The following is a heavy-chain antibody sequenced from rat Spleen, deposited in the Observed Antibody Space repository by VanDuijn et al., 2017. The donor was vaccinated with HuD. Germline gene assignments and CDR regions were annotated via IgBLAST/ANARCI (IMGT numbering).Heavy chain of an antibody. D-gene: IGHD4-3*01. CDR2: IWAGGST. CDR1: GFSLTSNG. Sequence: QVQLKESGPGLMQPSETLSLTCTVSGFSLTSNGVGWVRQPLGKGLVWMGTIWAGGSTNYNSAVQSRLSISRDTSKSQIFLKMNRLQPEDTGTYYCARHLREASGVMDVWGQGASVTVSS. V-gene: IGHV2-72*01. CDR3: ARHLREASGVMDV. J-gene: IGHJ4*01.